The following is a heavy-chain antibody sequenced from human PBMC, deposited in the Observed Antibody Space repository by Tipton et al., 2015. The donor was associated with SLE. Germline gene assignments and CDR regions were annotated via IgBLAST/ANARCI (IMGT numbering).Heavy chain of an antibody. Sequence: TLSLTCSVSGGSVSRNYWSWIRQPPGKGLEWIGYIFTTGRTKYSPSLTSRVTISGDTSKNQVSLRLTSVTAADTAVYYCARVGLITPDAFDIWGQGTLVTVSS. J-gene: IGHJ3*02. CDR3: ARVGLITPDAFDI. CDR1: GGSVSRNY. V-gene: IGHV4-4*08. CDR2: IFTTGRT. D-gene: IGHD3-16*01.